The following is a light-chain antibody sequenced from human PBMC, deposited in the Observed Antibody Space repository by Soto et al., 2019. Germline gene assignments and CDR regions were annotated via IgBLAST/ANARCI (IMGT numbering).Light chain of an antibody. CDR1: SSDVGGYNL. V-gene: IGLV2-14*01. CDR3: SSYKSSSTLPYV. J-gene: IGLJ1*01. Sequence: QAVLTQPASVSVSPGQSITISCTGTSSDVGGYNLVSWYQQYPDKAPKLMIFDVNTRPSGVSNRFSGSKSGNTASLTISGLQAEDEAYYYCSSYKSSSTLPYVFGTGTKVTVL. CDR2: DVN.